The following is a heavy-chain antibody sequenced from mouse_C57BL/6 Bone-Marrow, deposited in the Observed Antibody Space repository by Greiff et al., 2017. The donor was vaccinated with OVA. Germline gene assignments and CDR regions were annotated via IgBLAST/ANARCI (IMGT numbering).Heavy chain of an antibody. V-gene: IGHV1-81*01. CDR2: IYPRSGNT. CDR1: GYTFTSYG. Sequence: VQLQESGAELARPGASVKLSCKASGYTFTSYGIRWVKQRTGQGLEWIGEIYPRSGNTYYNEKFKGKATLTADKSSSTAYMELRSLTSEDSAVYFCAGGGFITTVVALYYYAMDYWGQGTSVTVSS. CDR3: AGGGFITTVVALYYYAMDY. J-gene: IGHJ4*01. D-gene: IGHD1-1*01.